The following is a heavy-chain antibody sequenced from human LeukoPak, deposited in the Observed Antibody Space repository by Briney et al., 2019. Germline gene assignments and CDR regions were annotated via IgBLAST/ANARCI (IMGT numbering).Heavy chain of an antibody. CDR1: GFTFSSYS. Sequence: GGSLRLSCAASGFTFSSYSMNCVRQAPGKGVEWVSSISSSSSYIYYADSVKGRFTISRDNAKNSLYLQMNSLRAEDTAVYYCARERYCGGDCFGAFDIWGQGTMVTVSS. CDR3: ARERYCGGDCFGAFDI. J-gene: IGHJ3*02. D-gene: IGHD2-21*02. V-gene: IGHV3-21*01. CDR2: ISSSSSYI.